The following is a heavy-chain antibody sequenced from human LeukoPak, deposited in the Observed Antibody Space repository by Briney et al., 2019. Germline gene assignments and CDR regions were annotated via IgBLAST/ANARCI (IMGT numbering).Heavy chain of an antibody. V-gene: IGHV3-53*01. CDR3: VRGVFERSWFDL. D-gene: IGHD6-13*01. Sequence: GGSLRLSFAASGFTVSSNYMSWVRQAPGKGLDGGSVIYSGGSTYYADSVKGRFTISRDNSKNTLYPQMNSLRVEDTAVYYCVRGVFERSWFDLWGQGTLVTVSS. J-gene: IGHJ5*02. CDR1: GFTVSSNY. CDR2: IYSGGST.